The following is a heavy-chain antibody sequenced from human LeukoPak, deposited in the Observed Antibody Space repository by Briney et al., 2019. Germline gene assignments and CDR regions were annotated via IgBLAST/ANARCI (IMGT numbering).Heavy chain of an antibody. CDR2: ISSSDSTI. D-gene: IGHD4-23*01. CDR3: AASMTTVLN. CDR1: GFTFSSYE. Sequence: GGSLRLSCAASGFTFSSYEMNWVRQAPGKGLEWVSCISSSDSTIYYADSVKGRFTISRDNAKNSLYLQMNSLRAEDTAVYYCAASMTTVLNWGQGTLVTVSS. J-gene: IGHJ4*02. V-gene: IGHV3-48*03.